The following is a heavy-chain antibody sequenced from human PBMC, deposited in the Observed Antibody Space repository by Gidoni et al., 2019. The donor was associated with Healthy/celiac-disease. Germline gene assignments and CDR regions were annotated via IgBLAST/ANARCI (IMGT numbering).Heavy chain of an antibody. D-gene: IGHD6-19*01. CDR3: ARDLLRELAVTPPQGYAFDI. CDR2: INPSGGST. Sequence: QVQLVQSGAEVKKPGASVKVSCKASGYTFTSYYMHWVRQAPGQGLEWMGIINPSGGSTSYAQKFQGRVTMTRDTSTSTVYMELSSLRSEDTAVYYCARDLLRELAVTPPQGYAFDIWGQGTMVTVSS. CDR1: GYTFTSYY. V-gene: IGHV1-46*01. J-gene: IGHJ3*02.